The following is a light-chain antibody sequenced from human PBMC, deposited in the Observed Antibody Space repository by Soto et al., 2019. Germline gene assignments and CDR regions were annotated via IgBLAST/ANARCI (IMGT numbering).Light chain of an antibody. CDR3: QHYGTSPLT. J-gene: IGKJ1*01. Sequence: EFVLTQSPGILSLSPGERATLSCRASQSPTSSYFAWYQQKPGQAPRLLIYGVSSRATGVPDRFSGSGSGTDFTLTISRLEPEDFAMYFCQHYGTSPLTFGQGTKVEIK. CDR1: QSPTSSY. CDR2: GVS. V-gene: IGKV3-20*01.